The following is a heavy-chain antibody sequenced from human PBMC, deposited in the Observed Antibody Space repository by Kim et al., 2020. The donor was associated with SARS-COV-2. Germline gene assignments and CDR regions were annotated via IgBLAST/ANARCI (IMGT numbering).Heavy chain of an antibody. J-gene: IGHJ4*02. Sequence: GGSLRLSCAASGFPFSSFAMGWVRQAPGTGLQWVSTISGASDATFYADSVKGRFTISRDNHNNVVYLQMHSLRDEDTALYYCAKGQGFSSTWYFVNWGQG. CDR2: ISGASDAT. CDR3: AKGQGFSSTWYFVN. D-gene: IGHD2-2*01. V-gene: IGHV3-23*01. CDR1: GFPFSSFA.